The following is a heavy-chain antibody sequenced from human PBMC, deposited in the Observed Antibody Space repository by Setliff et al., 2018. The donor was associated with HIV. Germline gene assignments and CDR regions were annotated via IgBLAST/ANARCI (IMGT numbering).Heavy chain of an antibody. CDR1: GFSFSTSA. V-gene: IGHV3-30*04. J-gene: IGHJ3*02. CDR2: TSYDGNIK. Sequence: GGSLRLSCAASGFSFSTSAMHWVRQAPGKGLGWVAVTSYDGNIKYYADSVKGRFTISRDNSKNTLYVQMNSLRAEDTAVYYCARDPTYYYDTSGPYDAFDIWGQGTMVTVSS. D-gene: IGHD3-22*01. CDR3: ARDPTYYYDTSGPYDAFDI.